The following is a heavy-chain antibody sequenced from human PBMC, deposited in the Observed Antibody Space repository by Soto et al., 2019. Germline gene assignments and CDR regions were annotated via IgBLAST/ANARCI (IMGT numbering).Heavy chain of an antibody. CDR1: GFTFSSYA. J-gene: IGHJ4*02. Sequence: PGGSLRLSCAASGFTFSSYAMSWVRQAPGKGLEWVSAISGSGGSTYYADSVKGRFTISRDNSKNTLYLQMNSLRAEDTAVYYCAKDEAPHITIFGVAPFDYWGQGTLVTVSS. CDR3: AKDEAPHITIFGVAPFDY. CDR2: ISGSGGST. D-gene: IGHD3-3*01. V-gene: IGHV3-23*01.